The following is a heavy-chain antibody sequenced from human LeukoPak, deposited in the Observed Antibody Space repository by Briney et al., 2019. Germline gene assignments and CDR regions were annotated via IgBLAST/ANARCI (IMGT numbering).Heavy chain of an antibody. CDR2: IIPIFGTA. D-gene: IGHD2-2*01. J-gene: IGHJ4*02. CDR1: GGTFSSYA. Sequence: GSSVKVSCKASGGTFSSYAISWVRQAPGHGLEWMGRIIPIFGTANYAQKFQGRVTITTDESTSTAYMELSSLRSEDTAVYYCASDDIVVVPAAKSFDYWGQGTLVTVSS. CDR3: ASDDIVVVPAAKSFDY. V-gene: IGHV1-69*05.